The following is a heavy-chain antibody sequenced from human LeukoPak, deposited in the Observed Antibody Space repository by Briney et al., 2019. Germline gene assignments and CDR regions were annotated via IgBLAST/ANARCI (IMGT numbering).Heavy chain of an antibody. V-gene: IGHV3-9*01. CDR3: ARDRPLMPNWFDP. CDR2: SWNSGTL. D-gene: IGHD2-2*01. CDR1: RFIFDDYA. J-gene: IGHJ5*02. Sequence: GGSLRLSCAASRFIFDDYAMHWVRQAPGKGLEWVSGSWNSGTLGYADSVKGRFTISRDNAKNSLYLQMNSLRAEDTAVYYCARDRPLMPNWFDPWGQGTLVTVSS.